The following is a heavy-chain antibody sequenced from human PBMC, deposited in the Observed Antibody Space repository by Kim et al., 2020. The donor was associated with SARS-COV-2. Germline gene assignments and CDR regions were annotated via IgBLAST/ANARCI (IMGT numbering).Heavy chain of an antibody. Sequence: ASVKVSCKASGYTFTSYAMNWVRQAPGQGLEWMGWINTNTGNPTYAQGFTGRFVFSLDTSVSTAYLQISSLKAEDTAVYYCARVHSSSWYIFPDYYYGMDVWGQGTTVTVSS. J-gene: IGHJ6*02. V-gene: IGHV7-4-1*02. CDR2: INTNTGNP. CDR3: ARVHSSSWYIFPDYYYGMDV. CDR1: GYTFTSYA. D-gene: IGHD6-13*01.